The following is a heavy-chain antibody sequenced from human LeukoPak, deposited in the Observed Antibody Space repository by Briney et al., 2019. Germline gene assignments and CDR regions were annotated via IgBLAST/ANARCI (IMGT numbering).Heavy chain of an antibody. V-gene: IGHV3-48*04. CDR3: ARVHGTSAYYFDY. CDR2: ISSSGSTI. Sequence: GGSLRLSCAASGFTFSSYAMSWVRQAPGKGLEWVSYISSSGSTIYYADSVKGRFTISRDNAKNSLYLQMNSLRAEDTAVYYCARVHGTSAYYFDYWGQGTLVTVSS. D-gene: IGHD1-1*01. CDR1: GFTFSSYA. J-gene: IGHJ4*02.